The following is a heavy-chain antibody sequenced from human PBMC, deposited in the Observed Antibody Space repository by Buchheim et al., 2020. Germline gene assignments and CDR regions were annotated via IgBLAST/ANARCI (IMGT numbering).Heavy chain of an antibody. J-gene: IGHJ4*02. D-gene: IGHD3-3*01. CDR3: ARLLLGYHYDFWSGYYSG. Sequence: QLQLQESGPGLVKPSETLSLTCTVSGGSISSSSYYWGWIRQPPGKGLEWIGSIYYSGSTYYNPSLKSRVTISVDTSKNQFSLKLSSVTAADTAVYYCARLLLGYHYDFWSGYYSGWGQGTL. CDR2: IYYSGST. V-gene: IGHV4-39*01. CDR1: GGSISSSSYY.